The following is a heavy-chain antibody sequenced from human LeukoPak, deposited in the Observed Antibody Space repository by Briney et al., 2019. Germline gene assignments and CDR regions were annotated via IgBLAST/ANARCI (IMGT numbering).Heavy chain of an antibody. CDR1: GFTFSSYA. CDR3: ARDSGWFRFDY. V-gene: IGHV3-23*01. Sequence: GGSLRLSCAASGFTFSSYAVTWVRQAPGKGLEWVSSISGSSINTYYADSVKGRFTISRDNSKNTLYLQMNSLRADDTAVYYCARDSGWFRFDYWGQGTLVTVSS. CDR2: ISGSSINT. J-gene: IGHJ4*02. D-gene: IGHD6-13*01.